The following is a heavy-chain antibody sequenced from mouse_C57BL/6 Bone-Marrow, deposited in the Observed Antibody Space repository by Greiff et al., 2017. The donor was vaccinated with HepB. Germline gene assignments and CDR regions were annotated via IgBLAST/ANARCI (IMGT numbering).Heavy chain of an antibody. J-gene: IGHJ4*01. CDR2: INPNNGGT. CDR3: ARRLYYGSSYDYAMDY. Sequence: EVQLQESGPELVKPGASVKMSCKASGYTFTDYNMHWVKQSHGKSLEWIGYINPNNGGTSYNQKFKGKATLTVNKSSSTAYMELSSLTSEDSAVYYCARRLYYGSSYDYAMDYWGQGTSVTVSS. D-gene: IGHD1-1*01. V-gene: IGHV1-22*01. CDR1: GYTFTDYN.